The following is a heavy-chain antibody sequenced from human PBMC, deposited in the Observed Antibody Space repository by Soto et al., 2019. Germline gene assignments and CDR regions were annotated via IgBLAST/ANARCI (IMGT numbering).Heavy chain of an antibody. CDR2: IYDTGNT. Sequence: HLDLRESGPGLVKPSETLSLTCGVSGASITSSGSWWGWIRQPPGKGLEWIGIIYDTGNTFYNPSLRSRVTISADTSKNQFSLQVNSVTAADTAVYYCAKRAYGDPFDPWGQGTLVTVSS. D-gene: IGHD4-17*01. CDR1: GASITSSGSW. V-gene: IGHV4-39*01. J-gene: IGHJ5*02. CDR3: AKRAYGDPFDP.